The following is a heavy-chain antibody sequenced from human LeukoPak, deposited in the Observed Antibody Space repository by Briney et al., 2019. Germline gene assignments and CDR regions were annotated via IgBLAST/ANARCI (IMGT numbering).Heavy chain of an antibody. CDR3: ARAKYGDYVDY. CDR1: GGSISSYY. J-gene: IGHJ4*02. Sequence: SETLSLTCTVSGGSISSYYWSWIRQPPGKGLEWIGYIYYSGSTNYNPSLKSRVTISVDTSKNQFSLKLGSVTAADTAVYYCARAKYGDYVDYWGQGTLVTVSS. D-gene: IGHD4-17*01. V-gene: IGHV4-59*01. CDR2: IYYSGST.